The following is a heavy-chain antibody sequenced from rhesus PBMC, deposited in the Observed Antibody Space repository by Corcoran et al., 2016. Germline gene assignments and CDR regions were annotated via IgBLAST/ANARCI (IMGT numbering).Heavy chain of an antibody. CDR1: GFTFGSYA. CDR3: AGEGHSGSWTFDY. J-gene: IGHJ4*01. D-gene: IGHD6-25*01. V-gene: IGHV1-198*02. CDR2: IIPLVGIT. Sequence: QVQLVRYGAEVKKPGASVKVSCKASGFTFGSYAISWVRQVPGQGLEWMGVIIPLVGITNDAGKFQGRVTFTADTSTSTAYMELSSLRSEDTAVYYCAGEGHSGSWTFDYWGQGVLVTVSS.